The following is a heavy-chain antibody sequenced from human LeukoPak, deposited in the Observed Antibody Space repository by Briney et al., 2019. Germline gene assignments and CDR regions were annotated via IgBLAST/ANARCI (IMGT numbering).Heavy chain of an antibody. CDR1: GGSISSYY. Sequence: SETLSLTCTVSGGSISSYYWSWIRQPPGKGLEWIGYIYYSGSTNYNPSLKSRVTISVDTSKNQFSLKLSSVTAADTAVYYCARVERDIVVVPAASEEDAFDIWGQGTMVTVSS. J-gene: IGHJ3*02. D-gene: IGHD2-2*01. CDR2: IYYSGST. V-gene: IGHV4-59*01. CDR3: ARVERDIVVVPAASEEDAFDI.